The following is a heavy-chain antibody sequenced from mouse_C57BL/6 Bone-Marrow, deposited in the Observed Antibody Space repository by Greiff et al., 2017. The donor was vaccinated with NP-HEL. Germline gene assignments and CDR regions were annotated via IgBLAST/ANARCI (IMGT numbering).Heavy chain of an antibody. J-gene: IGHJ3*01. CDR1: GFTFSSYA. CDR3: ARDRNYGSSTWFAY. CDR2: ISDGGSYT. Sequence: EVKVEESGGGLVKPGGSLKLSCAASGFTFSSYAMSWVRQTPEKRLEWVATISDGGSYTYYPDNVKGRVTISRDNAKNNLYLQMSHLKSEDTAMYYCARDRNYGSSTWFAYWGQVTLVTVSA. D-gene: IGHD1-1*01. V-gene: IGHV5-4*01.